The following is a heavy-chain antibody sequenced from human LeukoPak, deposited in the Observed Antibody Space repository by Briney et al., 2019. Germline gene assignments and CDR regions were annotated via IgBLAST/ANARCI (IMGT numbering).Heavy chain of an antibody. D-gene: IGHD3-10*01. CDR2: IIPILGIA. Sequence: ASVKVSCKASGYTFTSYGISWVRQAPGQGLEWMGRIIPILGIANYAQKFQGRVTITADKSTSTAYMELSSLRSEDTAVYYCARGTYYYGSGSYYTIDYWGQGTLVTVSS. CDR3: ARGTYYYGSGSYYTIDY. J-gene: IGHJ4*02. V-gene: IGHV1-69*04. CDR1: GYTFTSYG.